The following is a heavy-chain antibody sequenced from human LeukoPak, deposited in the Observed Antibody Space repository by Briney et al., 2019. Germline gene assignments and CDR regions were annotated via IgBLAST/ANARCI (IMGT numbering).Heavy chain of an antibody. D-gene: IGHD4-17*01. CDR1: GGSFSGYY. V-gene: IGHV4-34*01. CDR3: ASGLNRNDYGDYGY. J-gene: IGHJ4*02. CDR2: IYHSGST. Sequence: SETLSLTCAVYGGSFSGYYWSWIRQPPGKGLEWIGEIYHSGSTNYNPSLKSRVTISVDKSNNQFSLKLSSVTAADTAVYYCASGLNRNDYGDYGYWGQGTLVTVSS.